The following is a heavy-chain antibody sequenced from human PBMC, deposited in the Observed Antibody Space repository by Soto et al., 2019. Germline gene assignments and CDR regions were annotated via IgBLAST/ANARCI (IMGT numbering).Heavy chain of an antibody. CDR1: GFTFSSYD. CDR3: ARGGSSWYYYYGMDV. J-gene: IGHJ6*02. Sequence: GGSPRLSCAASGFTFSSYDMHWVRQATGKGLEWVSAIGTAGDTYYPGSVKGRFTISRENAKNSLYLQMNSLRAGDTAVYYCARGGSSWYYYYGMDVWGQGTTVTVSS. CDR2: IGTAGDT. V-gene: IGHV3-13*01. D-gene: IGHD6-13*01.